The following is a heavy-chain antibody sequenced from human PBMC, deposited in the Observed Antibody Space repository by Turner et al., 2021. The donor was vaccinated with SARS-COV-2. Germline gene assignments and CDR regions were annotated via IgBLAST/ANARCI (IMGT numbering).Heavy chain of an antibody. CDR2: IYSGGST. V-gene: IGHV3-53*04. Sequence: VQLQQWGAGLLKPSETLSVTCAVSGTSVSAFYWSWIRQPPGKGLEWVSVIYSGGSTYYADSVKGRFTISRHNSKNTLYLQMNSLRAEDTAVYYCARDLVAYGMDVWGQGTTVTVSS. J-gene: IGHJ6*02. D-gene: IGHD2-15*01. CDR3: ARDLVAYGMDV. CDR1: GTSVSAFY.